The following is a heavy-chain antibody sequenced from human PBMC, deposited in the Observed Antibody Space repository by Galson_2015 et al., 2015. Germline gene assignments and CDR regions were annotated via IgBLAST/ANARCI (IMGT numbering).Heavy chain of an antibody. CDR2: ISSSGSTI. D-gene: IGHD6-13*01. J-gene: IGHJ4*02. Sequence: SLRLSCAASGFAFRDYYMSWLRQAPGKGLEWVSHISSSGSTIYYADSVKGRFTISRDNAKNSLYLQMNSLRAEDTAVYYCARDGATAASLYYFDYWGQGTLVTVSS. CDR3: ARDGATAASLYYFDY. V-gene: IGHV3-11*01. CDR1: GFAFRDYY.